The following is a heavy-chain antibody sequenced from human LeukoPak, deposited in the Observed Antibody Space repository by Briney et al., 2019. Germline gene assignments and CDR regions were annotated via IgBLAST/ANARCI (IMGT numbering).Heavy chain of an antibody. V-gene: IGHV3-23*01. Sequence: GGSLRLSCAASGFAFNTYAMHWVRQAPGKGLDWVAVINGGGDDRYYADSVKGRFTISRDNSKRTLYLEMSSLRAEDTAVYFCARKFASGTYPDDYWGQGTLVTVSS. J-gene: IGHJ4*02. D-gene: IGHD1-14*01. CDR1: GFAFNTYA. CDR2: INGGGDDR. CDR3: ARKFASGTYPDDY.